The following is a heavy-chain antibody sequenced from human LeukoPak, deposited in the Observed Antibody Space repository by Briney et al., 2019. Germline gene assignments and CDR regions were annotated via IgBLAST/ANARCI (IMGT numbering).Heavy chain of an antibody. D-gene: IGHD3-3*01. CDR1: GFTFSNAW. J-gene: IGHJ4*02. CDR2: IKSKTDGGTT. Sequence: GGSLRLSCAASGFTFSNAWMSWVRQAPGKGLEWVGRIKSKTDGGTTDYAAPVKGRFTISRDDSKNTLYLQMNSLKTEDTAVYYCTTGYDFWSSEFFDYWGQGTLVTVSS. CDR3: TTGYDFWSSEFFDY. V-gene: IGHV3-15*01.